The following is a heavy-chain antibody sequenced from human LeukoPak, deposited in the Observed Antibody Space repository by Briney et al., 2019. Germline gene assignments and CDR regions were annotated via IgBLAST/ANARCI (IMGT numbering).Heavy chain of an antibody. CDR1: GFTFNNYA. D-gene: IGHD5-18*01. J-gene: IGHJ4*02. Sequence: PGGSLRLSCAASGFTFNNYAMSWVRQAPGKGLEWVSAISGSGDSTYYADSVKGRFTISRDNSKNTLYLQMNSLRAEDTAVYYCAKSHGYSYGFDYWGQGTLVTVSS. V-gene: IGHV3-23*01. CDR2: ISGSGDST. CDR3: AKSHGYSYGFDY.